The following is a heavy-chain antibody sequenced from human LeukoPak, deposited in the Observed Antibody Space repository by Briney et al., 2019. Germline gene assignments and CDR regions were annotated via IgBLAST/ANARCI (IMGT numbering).Heavy chain of an antibody. CDR2: ISAYNGNT. Sequence: ASVKVSCTASGYTFTSYGISWVRQAPGQGLEWMGWISAYNGNTNYAQKLQGRVTMTTDTSTSTAYMELRSLRSDDTAVYYCARDSRLYYYDSSGSDAFDIWGQGTMVTVSS. CDR3: ARDSRLYYYDSSGSDAFDI. J-gene: IGHJ3*02. CDR1: GYTFTSYG. D-gene: IGHD3-22*01. V-gene: IGHV1-18*01.